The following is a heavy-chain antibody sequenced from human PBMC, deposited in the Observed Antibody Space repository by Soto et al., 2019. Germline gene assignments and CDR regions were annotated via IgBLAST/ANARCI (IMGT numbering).Heavy chain of an antibody. J-gene: IGHJ5*02. CDR2: IIPIFGTT. D-gene: IGHD3-22*01. V-gene: IGHV1-69*06. CDR3: ARDRTDSGYYTNWVDP. Sequence: QVHLMQSGAEVKKPGSSVKVSCKASGGTFGSDAITWVRQAPGQGLEWVGRIIPIFGTTNYAQNLQGRVTISADKSTLTSSMALHSLTSDDTALYYCARDRTDSGYYTNWVDPWGQGTQVTVSS. CDR1: GGTFGSDA.